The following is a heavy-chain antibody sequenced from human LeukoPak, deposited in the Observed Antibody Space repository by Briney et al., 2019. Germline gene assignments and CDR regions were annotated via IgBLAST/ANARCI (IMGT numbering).Heavy chain of an antibody. CDR2: IYYSGST. CDR3: ARVGYSSGWYVFDY. J-gene: IGHJ4*02. D-gene: IGHD6-19*01. CDR1: GGSISSYY. Sequence: SETLSLTCTVSGGSISSYYWSWIRQPPGKGLEWIGYIYYSGSTNYNPSLKSRVTISVDTPKNQFSLKLSSVTAADTAVYYCARVGYSSGWYVFDYWGQGTLVTVSS. V-gene: IGHV4-59*01.